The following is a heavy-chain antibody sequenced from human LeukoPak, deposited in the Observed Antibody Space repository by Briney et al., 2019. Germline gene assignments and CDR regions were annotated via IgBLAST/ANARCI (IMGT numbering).Heavy chain of an antibody. Sequence: KSGGSLRLSCAASGFTFSSYSMSWVRQAPGKGLEWVSLISGSGGGTYYAGSVKGRFTISRDNSKNTLFLQMNGLRAEDTAVYYCAKDMRRWLQLGGFDYWGQGTLVTVSS. CDR2: ISGSGGGT. CDR3: AKDMRRWLQLGGFDY. CDR1: GFTFSSYS. J-gene: IGHJ4*02. V-gene: IGHV3-23*01. D-gene: IGHD5-24*01.